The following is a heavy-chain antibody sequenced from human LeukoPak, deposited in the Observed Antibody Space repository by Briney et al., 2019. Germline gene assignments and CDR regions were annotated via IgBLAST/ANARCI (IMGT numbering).Heavy chain of an antibody. CDR3: AGDSYGIDY. Sequence: SETLSLTCTVSGGSISSGSYYWSWIRQPAGKGLEWIGRIYTSGSTNYNPSLRSRVTISVDTSKNQFSLKLSSVTAADTAVYYCAGDSYGIDYWGQGTLVTVSS. CDR1: GGSISSGSYY. V-gene: IGHV4-61*02. J-gene: IGHJ4*02. CDR2: IYTSGST. D-gene: IGHD5-18*01.